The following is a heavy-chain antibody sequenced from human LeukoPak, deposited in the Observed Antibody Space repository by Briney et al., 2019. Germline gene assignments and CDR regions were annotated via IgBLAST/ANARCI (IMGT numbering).Heavy chain of an antibody. Sequence: PGGSLRLSCAASGFTFDDYAMHWVRQAPGKGLEWVSGISWNSGSIGYADSVKGRFTISRDNAKNSLYLQMNSLRAEDTALYYCAKDMGYGSGTKYGMDVWGQGTTVTVSS. J-gene: IGHJ6*02. CDR1: GFTFDDYA. CDR3: AKDMGYGSGTKYGMDV. V-gene: IGHV3-9*01. D-gene: IGHD3-10*01. CDR2: ISWNSGSI.